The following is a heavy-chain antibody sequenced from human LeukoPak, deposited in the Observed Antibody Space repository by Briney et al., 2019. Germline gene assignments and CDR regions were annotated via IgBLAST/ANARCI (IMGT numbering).Heavy chain of an antibody. CDR1: GGSISSYY. J-gene: IGHJ4*02. CDR2: IYYSGST. V-gene: IGHV4-59*08. Sequence: SETLSLTCTVSGGSISSYYWSWIRQPPGKGLEWIGYIYYSGSTNYNPSLKSRVTISVDTSKNQFSLKLSSVTAADTAVYYCARHLRTTGNDGGDYFDYWGQGTLVTVSS. CDR3: ARHLRTTGNDGGDYFDY. D-gene: IGHD1-1*01.